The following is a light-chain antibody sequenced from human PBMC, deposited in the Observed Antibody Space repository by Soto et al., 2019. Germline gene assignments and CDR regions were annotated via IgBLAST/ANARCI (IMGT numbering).Light chain of an antibody. J-gene: IGKJ2*01. Sequence: EIVLTQSPGTLSLSPGERATLSCRASQSVFNNNLAWYQQKPGQAPRLLMFGASSRATGNPDRFSGSGSGTGCNLTISRLETEDFAIYHCQQYGGSPRTFGQGTKLDIK. CDR2: GAS. CDR3: QQYGGSPRT. V-gene: IGKV3-20*01. CDR1: QSVFNNN.